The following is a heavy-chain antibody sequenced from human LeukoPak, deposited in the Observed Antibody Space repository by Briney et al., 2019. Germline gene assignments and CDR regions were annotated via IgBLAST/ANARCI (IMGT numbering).Heavy chain of an antibody. CDR1: GYTFTSYY. J-gene: IGHJ6*03. V-gene: IGHV1-46*01. CDR3: ARVNILTGYYSGYYYYYMDV. CDR2: INPSGGST. Sequence: ASVKVSCKASGYTFTSYYMHWVQQAPGQGLEWMGIINPSGGSTSYAQKVQGRVTMTRDMSTSTVYMELSSLRSEDTAVYYCARVNILTGYYSGYYYYYMDVWGKGTTVTVSS. D-gene: IGHD3-9*01.